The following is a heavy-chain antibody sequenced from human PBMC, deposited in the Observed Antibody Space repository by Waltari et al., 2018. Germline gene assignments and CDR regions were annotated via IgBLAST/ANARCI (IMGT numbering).Heavy chain of an antibody. J-gene: IGHJ5*01. Sequence: QVRLVQSGAEVKEPGASVKVACKASGYSLTSRDINWVRQAPGQGLEWMGWKNPNTGNRDYAQKFQGRFTITTDTSISTAYMELTSLTSGDTAIYFCARGGSYSNWFDSWGQGTLVTVSS. D-gene: IGHD1-26*01. CDR2: KNPNTGNR. CDR3: ARGGSYSNWFDS. V-gene: IGHV1-8*01. CDR1: GYSLTSRD.